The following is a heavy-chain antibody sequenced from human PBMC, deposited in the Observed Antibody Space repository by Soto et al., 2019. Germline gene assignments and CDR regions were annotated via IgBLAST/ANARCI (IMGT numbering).Heavy chain of an antibody. CDR2: IYPHDSDT. D-gene: IGHD4-17*01. CDR1: GYNFRTYW. J-gene: IGHJ6*02. CDR3: ARPTDYHYGMQV. Sequence: AESLKISCKGSGYNFRTYWIACFLQMPGKGLEWMGFIYPHDSDTRYSPSFRGQVTISADKSINTAYLQWTSLKASDTAIYFCARPTDYHYGMQVWGQGTTVTVSS. V-gene: IGHV5-51*01.